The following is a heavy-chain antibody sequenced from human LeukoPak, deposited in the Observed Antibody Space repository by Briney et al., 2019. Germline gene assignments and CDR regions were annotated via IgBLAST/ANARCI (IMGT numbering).Heavy chain of an antibody. D-gene: IGHD6-13*01. CDR1: GGSISSSSYY. J-gene: IGHJ6*03. Sequence: PSETLSLTCTVSGGSISSSSYYWGWIRQPPGKGLEWIGSIYYSGSTYYNPSLKSRVTISVDTSKNQFSLKLSSVTAADTAVYYCARSPSGSSWWDEDYYYYMDVWGKGTTVTVSS. V-gene: IGHV4-39*07. CDR3: ARSPSGSSWWDEDYYYYMDV. CDR2: IYYSGST.